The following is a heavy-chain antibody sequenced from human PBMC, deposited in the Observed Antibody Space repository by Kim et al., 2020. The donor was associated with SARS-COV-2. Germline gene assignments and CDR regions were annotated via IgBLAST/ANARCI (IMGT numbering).Heavy chain of an antibody. J-gene: IGHJ6*02. Sequence: PSLKSRVTFSLDTSENQFSLKLSSVTAADTALYYCARRTRMMNYAMDVWGRGTTVTVSS. CDR3: ARRTRMMNYAMDV. V-gene: IGHV4-31*02. D-gene: IGHD3-22*01.